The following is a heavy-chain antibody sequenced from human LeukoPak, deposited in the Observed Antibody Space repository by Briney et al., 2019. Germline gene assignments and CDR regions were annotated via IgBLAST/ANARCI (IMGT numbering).Heavy chain of an antibody. J-gene: IGHJ3*02. CDR3: ARVGSTDGPHAFDI. CDR1: GFTFSSYW. Sequence: GGSLRLSCAASGFTFSSYWMDWVRQAPGKGLVWVSGINSDGRMTRYAESVKGRFTISRDNAKNTLYLQTNSLRAEDTSVYYCARVGSTDGPHAFDIWGQGTMVTVSS. V-gene: IGHV3-74*01. CDR2: INSDGRMT. D-gene: IGHD2-21*02.